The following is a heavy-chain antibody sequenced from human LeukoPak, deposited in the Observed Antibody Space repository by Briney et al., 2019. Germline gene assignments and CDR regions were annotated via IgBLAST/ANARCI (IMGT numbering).Heavy chain of an antibody. CDR3: ARVGQWLVQPYFDY. CDR1: GGSISSYY. Sequence: SETLSLTCTVSGGSISSYYWSWIRQPARKGLEWIGRIYTSGSTNYNPSLKSRVTMSVDTSKNQFSLKLSSVTAADTAVYYCARVGQWLVQPYFDYWGQGTLVTVSS. CDR2: IYTSGST. J-gene: IGHJ4*02. V-gene: IGHV4-4*07. D-gene: IGHD6-19*01.